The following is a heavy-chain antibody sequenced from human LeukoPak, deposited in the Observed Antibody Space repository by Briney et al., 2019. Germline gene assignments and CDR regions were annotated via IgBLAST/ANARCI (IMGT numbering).Heavy chain of an antibody. Sequence: PSETLSLTCTVSGVSISSYYWSWIRQPAGKGLEWIGHIYTNGRTNYNPSLKSRVTMSVDTSKNQFSLKLSSVAAADTAVYYCARSSGYYNAFDYWGQGTLVTVSS. CDR2: IYTNGRT. D-gene: IGHD3-3*01. V-gene: IGHV4-4*07. CDR1: GVSISSYY. J-gene: IGHJ4*02. CDR3: ARSSGYYNAFDY.